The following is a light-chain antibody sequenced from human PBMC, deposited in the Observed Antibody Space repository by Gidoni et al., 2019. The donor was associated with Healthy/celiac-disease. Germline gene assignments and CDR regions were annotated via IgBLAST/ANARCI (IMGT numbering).Light chain of an antibody. J-gene: IGKJ5*01. CDR3: QQRSNWPIT. V-gene: IGKV3-11*01. Sequence: IVLTQSPATLSLSPGERATLPIRASQSVSSYLAWYQQKPGQAPRLLIYDASNRATGIPARFSGSGSGTDFTLTISSLETEDFAVYYCQQRSNWPITFGQGTRLEIK. CDR1: QSVSSY. CDR2: DAS.